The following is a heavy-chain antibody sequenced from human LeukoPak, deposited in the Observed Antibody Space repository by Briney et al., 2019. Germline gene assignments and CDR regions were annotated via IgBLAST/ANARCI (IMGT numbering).Heavy chain of an antibody. J-gene: IGHJ4*02. CDR1: GGSISSYY. V-gene: IGHV4-4*07. CDR2: IYTSGST. CDR3: ARSATYYYDSSGYYAVDHFDY. Sequence: PSETLSLPCTVSGGSISSYYWSWVRQPAGKGLEWIGRIYTSGSTNYNPSLTSRVTISVDTPKNQSSLKLSSVTAADTAVYYCARSATYYYDSSGYYAVDHFDYWGQGTLVTVSS. D-gene: IGHD3-22*01.